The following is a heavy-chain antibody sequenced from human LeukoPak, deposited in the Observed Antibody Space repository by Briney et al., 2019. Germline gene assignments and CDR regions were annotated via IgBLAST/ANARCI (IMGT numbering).Heavy chain of an antibody. CDR3: TRNVPDWNYAMDV. J-gene: IGHJ6*02. Sequence: PGGSLRLSCTASGFTFGSYALTWVRQAPGKGLEWLAFIRSKAYGGTTEYAASVKGRFTISRDDSTSIAFLQMNTLKTEDTAVYYCTRNVPDWNYAMDVWGQGTTVTVSS. D-gene: IGHD3/OR15-3a*01. V-gene: IGHV3-49*04. CDR2: IRSKAYGGTT. CDR1: GFTFGSYA.